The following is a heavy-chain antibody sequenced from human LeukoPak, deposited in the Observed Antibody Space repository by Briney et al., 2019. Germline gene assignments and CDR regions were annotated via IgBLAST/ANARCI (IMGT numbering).Heavy chain of an antibody. CDR1: GGTFSSYA. Sequence: GASVKVSCKASGGTFSSYAISWVRQAPGQGLEWMGGIIPIFGTANYAQKFQGRVTITADESTSTAYMEPSSLRSEDTAVYYCARDSTHAFDIWGQGTMVTVSS. CDR3: ARDSTHAFDI. J-gene: IGHJ3*02. CDR2: IIPIFGTA. V-gene: IGHV1-69*01.